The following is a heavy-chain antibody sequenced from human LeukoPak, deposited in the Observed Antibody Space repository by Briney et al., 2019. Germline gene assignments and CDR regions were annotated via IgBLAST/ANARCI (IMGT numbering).Heavy chain of an antibody. CDR1: GYTLTELS. J-gene: IGHJ4*02. V-gene: IGHV1-24*01. CDR2: FDPEDGET. CDR3: ATDRGGVIAVAGTLDY. D-gene: IGHD6-19*01. Sequence: ASVKVSCKVSGYTLTELSMHWVRQAPGKGLEWMGGFDPEDGETIYAQRFQGRVTMTEDTPTDTAYMELSSLRSGDTAVYYCATDRGGVIAVAGTLDYWGQGTLVTVSS.